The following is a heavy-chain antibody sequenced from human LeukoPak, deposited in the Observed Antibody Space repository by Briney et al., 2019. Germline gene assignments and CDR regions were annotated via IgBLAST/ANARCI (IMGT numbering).Heavy chain of an antibody. V-gene: IGHV4-39*01. D-gene: IGHD6-6*01. CDR3: ARPVSIAARTGYNWFDP. CDR2: IYYSGST. Sequence: PSETLSLTCTVSGGSISSSSYYWGWIRQPPGKGLEWIGSIYYSGSTYYNPSLKSRVTISVDTSKNQFSLKLSSVTAADTAVYYCARPVSIAARTGYNWFDPWGQGTLVTVS. J-gene: IGHJ5*02. CDR1: GGSISSSSYY.